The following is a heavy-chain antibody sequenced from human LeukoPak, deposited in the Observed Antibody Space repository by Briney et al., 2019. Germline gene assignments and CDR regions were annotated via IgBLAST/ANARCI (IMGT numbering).Heavy chain of an antibody. CDR2: IRYDGSSK. V-gene: IGHV3-30*02. CDR1: GFTFSSYG. CDR3: AKDQLGTNLDY. J-gene: IGHJ4*02. Sequence: GGSLRLSCAASGFTFSSYGMHWVRQAPGEGLEWVAFIRYDGSSKFYADSVKGRFTISRDNSKNTLYLQMNSLRAEDTAVYYCAKDQLGTNLDYWGQGTLVTVSS. D-gene: IGHD5-24*01.